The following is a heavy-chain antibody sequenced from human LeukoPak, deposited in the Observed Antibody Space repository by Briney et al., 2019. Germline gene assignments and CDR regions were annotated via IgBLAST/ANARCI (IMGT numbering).Heavy chain of an antibody. CDR3: ARDPGDTAMVYFDY. J-gene: IGHJ4*02. D-gene: IGHD5-18*01. CDR2: INPNSGGT. Sequence: GASVKVSCKASGYTFTGYYMHWVRQAPGQGLKWMGWINPNSGGTNYAQKFQGRVTMTRDTSISTAYMELSRLRSDDTAVYYCARDPGDTAMVYFDYWGQGTLVTVSS. CDR1: GYTFTGYY. V-gene: IGHV1-2*02.